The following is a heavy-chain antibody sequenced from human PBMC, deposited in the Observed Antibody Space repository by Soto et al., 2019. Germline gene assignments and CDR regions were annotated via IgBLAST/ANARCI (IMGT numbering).Heavy chain of an antibody. V-gene: IGHV1-69*01. J-gene: IGHJ6*02. CDR1: WGRVSSYA. CDR3: AREAPYCTSATCPKFYDMDV. Sequence: SIKRAWGRVSSYAMTWVGRATRKGLELLGGIIPILNSPAYAQKFKARVVITADEITNTAYMELNSLRFDDTAVYYCAREAPYCTSATCPKFYDMDVWGQGTTVP. D-gene: IGHD2-2*01. CDR2: IIPILNSP.